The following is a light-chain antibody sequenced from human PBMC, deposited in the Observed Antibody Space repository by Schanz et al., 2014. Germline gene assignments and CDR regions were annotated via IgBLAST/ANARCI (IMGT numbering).Light chain of an antibody. Sequence: EVVLTQSPGTLSLSPGERATLSCRASQSVSSTDLAWYQQQPGHPPRLLIYGASSRATGIPDRFSGSGSGTDFTLTISRLEPEDFAVYYCQHYSMSPLFGQGTRVEI. V-gene: IGKV3-20*01. CDR3: QHYSMSPL. CDR1: QSVSSTD. J-gene: IGKJ1*01. CDR2: GAS.